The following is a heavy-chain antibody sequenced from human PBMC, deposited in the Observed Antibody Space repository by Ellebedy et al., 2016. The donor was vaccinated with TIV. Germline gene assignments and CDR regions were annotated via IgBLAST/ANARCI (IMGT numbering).Heavy chain of an antibody. CDR3: TKDPRPWRGSSNWYSEH. Sequence: PGGSLRLSCAASGFTFSSYGMHWVRQAPGKGLEWVAVIVYDGSTKYYTDSVKGRFSSSRENSKNTVSLQMDSLTTEDSAVYYCTKDPRPWRGSSNWYSEHWGQGTLVSGSS. J-gene: IGHJ4*02. CDR2: IVYDGSTK. D-gene: IGHD6-13*01. V-gene: IGHV3-30*18. CDR1: GFTFSSYG.